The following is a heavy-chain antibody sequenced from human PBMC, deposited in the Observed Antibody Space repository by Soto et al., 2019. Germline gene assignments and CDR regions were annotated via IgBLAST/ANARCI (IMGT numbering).Heavy chain of an antibody. Sequence: GGSLRLSCAASGFTVSSYYMSWVRQAPGKGLEWVSVIYSAGSADFADSVKGRFTISRDNSKNTLYLQMSSLRAEDTAVYYCARVNSSSYHYFDYWGQGTLVNVSS. CDR1: GFTVSSYY. D-gene: IGHD6-13*01. CDR3: ARVNSSSYHYFDY. J-gene: IGHJ4*02. V-gene: IGHV3-66*01. CDR2: IYSAGSA.